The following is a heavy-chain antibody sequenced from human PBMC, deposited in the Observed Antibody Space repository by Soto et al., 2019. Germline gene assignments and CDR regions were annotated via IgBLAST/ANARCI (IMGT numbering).Heavy chain of an antibody. CDR2: IYYSGST. CDR3: AITPNYYDKVGY. Sequence: QLQLQESGPGLVKPSETLSLTCTVSGGSISSSSYYWGWIRQPPGKGLEWIGSIYYSGSTYYNPSLKSRVTISVDTSKNQFSLKLSSVTAADTAVYYCAITPNYYDKVGYWGQGTLVTVSS. D-gene: IGHD3-22*01. V-gene: IGHV4-39*01. J-gene: IGHJ4*02. CDR1: GGSISSSSYY.